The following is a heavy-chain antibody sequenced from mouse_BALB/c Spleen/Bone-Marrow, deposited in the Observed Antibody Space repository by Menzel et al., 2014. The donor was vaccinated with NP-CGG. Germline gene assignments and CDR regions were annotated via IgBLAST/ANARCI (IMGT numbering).Heavy chain of an antibody. J-gene: IGHJ3*01. CDR2: INPDSSTI. D-gene: IGHD2-3*01. V-gene: IGHV4-1*02. CDR1: GFDFSGFW. Sequence: DVMLVESGGGLVQPGGSLKLSCAASGFDFSGFWMGWVRQAPGKGLEWIGEINPDSSTINYTPSLKDRFIISRDNAKNTLYLQMSEVRSEDTALYYCARLGYYGGFAYWGQGTLVTVSA. CDR3: ARLGYYGGFAY.